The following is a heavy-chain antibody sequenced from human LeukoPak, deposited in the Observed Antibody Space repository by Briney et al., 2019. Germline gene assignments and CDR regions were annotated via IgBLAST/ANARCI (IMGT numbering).Heavy chain of an antibody. D-gene: IGHD3-3*01. J-gene: IGHJ6*02. Sequence: SVKVSCKASGGTFSSYAISWVRQAPGQGLEWMGGIIPIFGTANYAQKFQGRVTITADESTSTAYMELSSLRPEDTAVYYCARDHPITIFGVVDYYGMDVWGQGTTVTVSS. V-gene: IGHV1-69*13. CDR3: ARDHPITIFGVVDYYGMDV. CDR1: GGTFSSYA. CDR2: IIPIFGTA.